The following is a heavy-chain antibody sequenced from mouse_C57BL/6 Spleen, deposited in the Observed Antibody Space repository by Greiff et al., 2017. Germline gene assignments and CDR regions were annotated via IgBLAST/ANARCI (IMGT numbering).Heavy chain of an antibody. Sequence: EVKLQESGPELVKPGASVKMSCKASGYTFTDYNMHWVKQSHGKSLEWIGYINPNNGGTSYNQKFKGKATLTVNKSSSTAYMELRSLTSEDSAVYYCAYYSNYPFAWWGQGTLVTVSA. CDR3: AYYSNYPFAW. V-gene: IGHV1-22*01. CDR2: INPNNGGT. CDR1: GYTFTDYN. D-gene: IGHD2-5*01. J-gene: IGHJ3*01.